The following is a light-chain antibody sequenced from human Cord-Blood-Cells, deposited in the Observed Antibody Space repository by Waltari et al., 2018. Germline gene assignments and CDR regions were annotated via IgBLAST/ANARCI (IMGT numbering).Light chain of an antibody. CDR2: EGS. Sequence: QSALTQPASVSGSPGQSITISCTGTSSDVGSYNLVSWYQQHPGKAPKLMIYEGSKLPSGVSNRFSGSKSGNTASLTISVLQAEDEADYYCCSYAGSSTFVVFGGGTKLTVL. CDR1: SSDVGSYNL. CDR3: CSYAGSSTFVV. J-gene: IGLJ2*01. V-gene: IGLV2-23*03.